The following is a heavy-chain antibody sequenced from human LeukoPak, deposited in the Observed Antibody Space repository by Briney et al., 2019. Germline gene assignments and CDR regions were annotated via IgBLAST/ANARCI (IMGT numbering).Heavy chain of an antibody. CDR3: AREIGSGRGYVWGSYRESSYNWFDP. CDR2: IYTSGST. J-gene: IGHJ5*02. V-gene: IGHV4-4*07. Sequence: PSETLSLTCTVSGGSISSYYWSWIRHPAGKGLELIGRIYTSGSTNYNPSLKSRVTMSVDTSKNQFSLKLSSVTAADTAVYYCAREIGSGRGYVWGSYRESSYNWFDPWGQGTLVTVSS. D-gene: IGHD3-16*02. CDR1: GGSISSYY.